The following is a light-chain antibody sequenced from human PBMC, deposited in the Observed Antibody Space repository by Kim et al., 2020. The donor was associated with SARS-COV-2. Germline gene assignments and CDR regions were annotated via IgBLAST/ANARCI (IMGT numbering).Light chain of an antibody. CDR2: DVT. V-gene: IGLV2-14*03. J-gene: IGLJ3*02. Sequence: QSALTQPASVSGSPGQSITISCNGTASDIGAFNFVSWFQQHPGKPPQLIIYDVTHRPSGISNRFSGSKSGNTASLTLSGLQPEDEGDYYCSSYTMFNTRLFGGGTKVTVL. CDR3: SSYTMFNTRL. CDR1: ASDIGAFNF.